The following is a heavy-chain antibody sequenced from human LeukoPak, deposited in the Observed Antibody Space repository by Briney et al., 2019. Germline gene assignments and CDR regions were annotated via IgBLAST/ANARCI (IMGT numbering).Heavy chain of an antibody. V-gene: IGHV4-61*10. Sequence: PSETLSLTCTVSGGSISSGSYYWSWIRQPAGKGLEWIGYIYYSGSTNYNPSLKSRVTISVDTSKNQFSLKLSSVTAADTAVYYCARGFTGDSSGYYYEAFDIWGQGTMVTVSS. D-gene: IGHD3-22*01. CDR3: ARGFTGDSSGYYYEAFDI. J-gene: IGHJ3*02. CDR1: GGSISSGSYY. CDR2: IYYSGST.